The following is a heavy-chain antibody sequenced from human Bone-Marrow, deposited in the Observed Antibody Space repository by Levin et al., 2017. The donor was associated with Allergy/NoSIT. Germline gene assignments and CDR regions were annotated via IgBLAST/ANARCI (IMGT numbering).Heavy chain of an antibody. Sequence: ETLSLTCAGSGFSFRDYWMTWVRQSPGKGLEWVANIKQDGSERYYVDSVKGRFTISRDNAKNSPYLQMHSLRADDPAVYYCTQTTSAGDYWGQGTLVTVSS. CDR1: GFSFRDYW. J-gene: IGHJ4*02. V-gene: IGHV3-7*01. D-gene: IGHD6-13*01. CDR2: IKQDGSER. CDR3: TQTTSAGDY.